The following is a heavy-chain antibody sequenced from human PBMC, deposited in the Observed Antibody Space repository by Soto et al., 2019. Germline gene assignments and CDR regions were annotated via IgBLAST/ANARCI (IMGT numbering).Heavy chain of an antibody. CDR1: GFTFSIYA. CDR2: ISTDGGNT. CDR3: VKGEYYYDSSGYYPFAY. V-gene: IGHV3-64D*06. D-gene: IGHD3-22*01. J-gene: IGHJ4*02. Sequence: EVQLVESGGDLVQPGGSLRLSCSASGFTFSIYAMHWVRQAPGKGLEYVSSISTDGGNTHYADSVKGRFTISRDNSKNTVYLQMSSLRAEDTAVYYCVKGEYYYDSSGYYPFAYWGQGTLVTVSS.